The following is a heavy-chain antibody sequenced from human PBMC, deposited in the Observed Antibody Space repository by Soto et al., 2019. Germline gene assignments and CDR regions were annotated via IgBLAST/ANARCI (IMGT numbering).Heavy chain of an antibody. CDR2: IYNSGST. J-gene: IGHJ4*02. V-gene: IGHV4-31*03. D-gene: IGHD3-10*01. CDR1: GGSINSGGYY. Sequence: QVQLQESGPGLVKPSQTLSLTCTVSGGSINSGGYYWSWIRQHPGKGLEWIGYIYNSGSTYYNPSHKSRVTISVDTSKKQFSLKLSSVTAADTAVYCCARGITMVRGVIHTPYFDYWGQGTLVTVSS. CDR3: ARGITMVRGVIHTPYFDY.